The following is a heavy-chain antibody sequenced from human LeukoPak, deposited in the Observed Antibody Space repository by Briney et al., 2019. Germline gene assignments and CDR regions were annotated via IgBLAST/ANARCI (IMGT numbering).Heavy chain of an antibody. CDR3: ARVEEGYGSGRRENYYYYYMDV. Sequence: PSETLSLTCTVSGGSISSGSYYWSWIRQPAGKGLEWIGCIFPSGSTNYNSSLKSRVTISVDTSKNQFSLKVSSVTAADTAVYYCARVEEGYGSGRRENYYYYYMDVWGKGTTVTISS. D-gene: IGHD3-10*01. V-gene: IGHV4-61*10. CDR2: IFPSGST. CDR1: GGSISSGSYY. J-gene: IGHJ6*03.